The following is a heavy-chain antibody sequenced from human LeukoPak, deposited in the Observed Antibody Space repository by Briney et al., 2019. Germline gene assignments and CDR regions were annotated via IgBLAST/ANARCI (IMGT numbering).Heavy chain of an antibody. CDR2: ISGSGGST. V-gene: IGHV3-23*01. CDR1: GFTFSSYA. Sequence: GGSLRLSCAASGFTFSSYAMSWVRQAPGKGLEWVSAISGSGGSTYYADSVKGRFTISRDNSKNTLYLQMNSLRAEDTAVYYCAKDRRIMIFGVVILLGGFDYWGQGTLVTVSS. J-gene: IGHJ4*02. CDR3: AKDRRIMIFGVVILLGGFDY. D-gene: IGHD3-3*01.